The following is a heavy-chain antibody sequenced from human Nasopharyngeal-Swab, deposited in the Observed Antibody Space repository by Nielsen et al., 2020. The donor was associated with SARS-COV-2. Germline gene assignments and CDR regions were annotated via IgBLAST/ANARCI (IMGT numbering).Heavy chain of an antibody. Sequence: GGPLRLSCAASGFTFSSYWMHWVRQAPGKGLVWVSRINTDGTSTSYADSVKGRLTIARDNAKNTLYMQMNSLRDEDTAVYYCVRGPSSGYANDAFGVWGQGTMVTVSS. CDR3: VRGPSSGYANDAFGV. CDR1: GFTFSSYW. J-gene: IGHJ3*01. CDR2: INTDGTST. V-gene: IGHV3-74*01. D-gene: IGHD2-2*01.